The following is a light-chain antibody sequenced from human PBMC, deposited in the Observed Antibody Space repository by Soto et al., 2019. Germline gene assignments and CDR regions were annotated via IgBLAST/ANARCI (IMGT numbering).Light chain of an antibody. CDR2: EVT. J-gene: IGLJ1*01. Sequence: TQPGSESGSLAQAVATFCAGTSSDIGTYNLVSWYQKRPGKVPKLMIYEVTKRPPGVSNRFSGSKSGVTASLTISGLQADDEGDYYCCSFSGTNTFLLVFGTGTDVTAL. CDR3: CSFSGTNTFLLV. CDR1: SSDIGTYNL. V-gene: IGLV2-23*02.